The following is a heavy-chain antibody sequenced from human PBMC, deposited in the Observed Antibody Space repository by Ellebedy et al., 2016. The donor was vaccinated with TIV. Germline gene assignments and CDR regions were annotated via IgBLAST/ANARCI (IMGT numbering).Heavy chain of an antibody. D-gene: IGHD3-10*01. Sequence: GGSLRLSXAAPGFTISNYAMSWVRQAPGKGLEWVSVISGNGGSTDYADPVKGRFTIARDNSKNTLNLQMNRLRAEDTAVYYCALGDTMVRHWGQGTLVTVSS. CDR1: GFTISNYA. J-gene: IGHJ1*01. CDR3: ALGDTMVRH. CDR2: ISGNGGST. V-gene: IGHV3-23*01.